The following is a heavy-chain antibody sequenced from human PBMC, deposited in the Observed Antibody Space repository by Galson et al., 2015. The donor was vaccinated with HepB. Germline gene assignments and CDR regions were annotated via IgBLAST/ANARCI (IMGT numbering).Heavy chain of an antibody. V-gene: IGHV3-7*01. CDR2: VNEAGSQK. J-gene: IGHJ4*02. CDR3: ARDER. CDR1: GFTFTNNW. Sequence: SLRLSCAGSGFTFTNNWMSWVRQAPGKGLEWVANVNEAGSQKYYVDSVKGRFTISRDNAQNSLYLQMNSLRAEDTAVYFCARDERWGQGTLVTVSS.